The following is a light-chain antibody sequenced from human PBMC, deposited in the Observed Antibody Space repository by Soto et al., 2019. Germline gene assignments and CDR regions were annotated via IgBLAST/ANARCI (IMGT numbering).Light chain of an antibody. Sequence: EIVMTQSPATLSVSPGERATLSCRASQSVSSNLAWYQQKPGQAPRLLIYGASTRATGIPARFSGRGSGTEFTLTISSLQSEDFAVYYCQQYNDWPLTFGGKTKVEIK. CDR2: GAS. J-gene: IGKJ4*01. CDR1: QSVSSN. V-gene: IGKV3-15*01. CDR3: QQYNDWPLT.